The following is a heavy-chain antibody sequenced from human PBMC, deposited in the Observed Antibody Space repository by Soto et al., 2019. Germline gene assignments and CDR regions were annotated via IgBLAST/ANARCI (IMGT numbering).Heavy chain of an antibody. J-gene: IGHJ3*02. Sequence: GASVKVSCKASGYTFTSYGISWVRQTPGQGLEWMGWISAYNGNTNYAQKLQGRVTMTTDTSTSTAYMELRSLRSDDTAVYYCACSDTYYDFWSGFGAFDIWGQGTMVTVSS. CDR2: ISAYNGNT. D-gene: IGHD3-3*01. V-gene: IGHV1-18*01. CDR1: GYTFTSYG. CDR3: ACSDTYYDFWSGFGAFDI.